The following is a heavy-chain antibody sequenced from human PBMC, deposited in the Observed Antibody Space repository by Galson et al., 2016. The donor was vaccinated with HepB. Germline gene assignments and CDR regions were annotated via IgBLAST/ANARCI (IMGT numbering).Heavy chain of an antibody. CDR1: GISFSSYA. Sequence: SLRLSCAASGISFSSYAMSWVRQAPGKGLEWVSAISGSGGTTYYADSVKGRFTISRDNSKNTLYLQMNSLRVEDTAIYYCAKGEMTTVTRFEHWGQGTLVTGSP. D-gene: IGHD4-17*01. CDR3: AKGEMTTVTRFEH. CDR2: ISGSGGTT. V-gene: IGHV3-23*01. J-gene: IGHJ4*02.